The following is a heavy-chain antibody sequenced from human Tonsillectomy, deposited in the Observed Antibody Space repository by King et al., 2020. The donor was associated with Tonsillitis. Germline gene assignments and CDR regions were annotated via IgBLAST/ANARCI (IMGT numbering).Heavy chain of an antibody. J-gene: IGHJ4*02. CDR2: IKFDGNIK. V-gene: IGHV3-30*02. CDR3: VKALGADCVTGRCSLDH. D-gene: IGHD2-21*01. Sequence: VQLVESGGGVVQPGGSLRLSCAASGFTFSNFGMHWVRQAPGKGLEWVAFIKFDGNIKYYEDSVKGRFTISRDNSKNTLYLQMNSLRPEDTAVYYCVKALGADCVTGRCSLDHGGQGTLITVSS. CDR1: GFTFSNFG.